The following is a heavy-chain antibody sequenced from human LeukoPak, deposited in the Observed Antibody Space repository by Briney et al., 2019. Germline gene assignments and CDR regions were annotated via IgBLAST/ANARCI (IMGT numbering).Heavy chain of an antibody. D-gene: IGHD5-24*01. J-gene: IGHJ5*02. CDR2: INPNSVDT. CDR1: GYTFTGHY. Sequence: ASVKVSCKASGYTFTGHYLHWVRQAPGQGLEWMGWINPNSVDTDYAQKFQGRGTMTRDTSISTAYMELSRLRSDDTAVYYCARDLRWLQLGPSDLWGQGTLVTVSS. CDR3: ARDLRWLQLGPSDL. V-gene: IGHV1-2*02.